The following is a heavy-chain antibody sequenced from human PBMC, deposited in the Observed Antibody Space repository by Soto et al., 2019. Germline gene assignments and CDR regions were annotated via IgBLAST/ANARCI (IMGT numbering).Heavy chain of an antibody. CDR2: INAGNGNT. Sequence: QVQLVQSGAEVKKPGASVKVSCKASGYTFTSYAMHWVRQAPGQRLEWMGWINAGNGNTKYSQKFQGIVTITRDTSASTAYMELSSLRSEDTAVYYCARDRGYSGYDLGRGFPNWFDPWGQGTLVTVSS. CDR1: GYTFTSYA. J-gene: IGHJ5*02. D-gene: IGHD5-12*01. CDR3: ARDRGYSGYDLGRGFPNWFDP. V-gene: IGHV1-3*01.